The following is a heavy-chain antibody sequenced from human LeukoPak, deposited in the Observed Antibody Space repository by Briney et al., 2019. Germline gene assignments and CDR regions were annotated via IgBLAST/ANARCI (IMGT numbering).Heavy chain of an antibody. CDR3: ARRATMSTVIAAENWFDP. D-gene: IGHD4-17*01. Sequence: SETLSLTCTVSGGSINSYYWNWIRQPPGKGLEWIGYIYYTGSTNYNPSLKSRVTMSVDTSKNQFSLKLSSVTAADTAVYYCARRATMSTVIAAENWFDPWGQGTLVTVSS. J-gene: IGHJ5*02. CDR1: GGSINSYY. V-gene: IGHV4-59*08. CDR2: IYYTGST.